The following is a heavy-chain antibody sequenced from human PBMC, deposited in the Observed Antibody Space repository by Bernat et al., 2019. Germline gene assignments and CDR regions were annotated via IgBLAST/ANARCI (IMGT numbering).Heavy chain of an antibody. Sequence: QVQLVESGGGVVQPGRSLRLSCAASGFTFSSYAMHWVRQAPGKGLEWVAVISYDGSNKYYADSVKGQFTISRDNSKNTLYLQMNSLRAEDTAVYYCARGNEVWGSYRPFDYWGQGTLVTVSS. J-gene: IGHJ4*02. CDR1: GFTFSSYA. V-gene: IGHV3-30*01. CDR2: ISYDGSNK. D-gene: IGHD3-16*02. CDR3: ARGNEVWGSYRPFDY.